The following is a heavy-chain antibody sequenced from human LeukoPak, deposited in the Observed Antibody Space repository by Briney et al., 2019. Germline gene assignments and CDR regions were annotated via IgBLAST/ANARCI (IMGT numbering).Heavy chain of an antibody. Sequence: GGSLRLSCAASGFTFSSYSMNWVRQAPGKGLEWVSSISSSSSYIYYADSVKGRFTISRDNAKNSLYLQMNSLRAEDTAVYYCARPPGPLDEAPWGQGTMVTVSS. J-gene: IGHJ3*01. D-gene: IGHD3/OR15-3a*01. CDR3: ARPPGPLDEAP. CDR2: ISSSSSYI. CDR1: GFTFSSYS. V-gene: IGHV3-21*01.